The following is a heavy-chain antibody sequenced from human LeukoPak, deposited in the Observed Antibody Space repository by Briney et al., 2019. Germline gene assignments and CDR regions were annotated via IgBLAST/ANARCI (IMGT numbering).Heavy chain of an antibody. Sequence: SETLSLTCTVSGGSISSHYWSWIRQPPGKGLEWIGYIYYSGSTTYNPSLRSRVTISVDTSKNQFSLKLSSVTAADTAVYYCARGGIGDNIPLYFDYWGQGTLVTVSS. CDR2: IYYSGST. V-gene: IGHV4-59*11. CDR3: ARGGIGDNIPLYFDY. J-gene: IGHJ4*02. D-gene: IGHD6-13*01. CDR1: GGSISSHY.